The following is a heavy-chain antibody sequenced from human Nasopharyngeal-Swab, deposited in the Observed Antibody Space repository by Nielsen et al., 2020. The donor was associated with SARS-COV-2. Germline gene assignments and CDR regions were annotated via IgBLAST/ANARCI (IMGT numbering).Heavy chain of an antibody. CDR2: FGLGADT. V-gene: IGHV3-13*01. J-gene: IGHJ6*02. CDR3: ARDRHGMDV. CDR1: GFILSDYD. Sequence: GESLKLSCAASGFILSDYDLHWVRQPRGKGLEWVSSFGLGADTYYSDSAKGRFTISRDDAKNLLFLQLNSLRVGDTAVYFCARDRHGMDVWGQGTTVIVSS.